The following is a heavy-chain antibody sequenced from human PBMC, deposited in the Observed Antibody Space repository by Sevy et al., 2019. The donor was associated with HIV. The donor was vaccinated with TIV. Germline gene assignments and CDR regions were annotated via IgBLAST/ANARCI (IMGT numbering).Heavy chain of an antibody. V-gene: IGHV3-21*01. CDR2: ISSSSSYI. CDR3: ARVRDWDYYYYMDV. J-gene: IGHJ6*03. D-gene: IGHD3-9*01. CDR1: GFTFSSYS. Sequence: WGSLRLSCAASGFTFSSYSMNWVRQAPGKGLEWVSSISSSSSYIYYADSVKGRFTISRDNAKNSLYLQMNSLRAEDTAVYYCARVRDWDYYYYMDVWGKGTTVTVSS.